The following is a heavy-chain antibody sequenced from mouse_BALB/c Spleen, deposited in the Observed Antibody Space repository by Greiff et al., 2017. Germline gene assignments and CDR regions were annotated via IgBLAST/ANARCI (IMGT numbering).Heavy chain of an antibody. Sequence: QVQLQQSAAELARPGASVKMSCKASGYTFTSYTMHWVKQRPGQGLEWIGYINPSSGYTEYNQKFKDKTTLTADKSSSTAYMQLSSLTSEDSAVYYCARSLYRYDAMDYWGQGTSVTVSS. CDR1: GYTFTSYT. D-gene: IGHD2-14*01. CDR3: ARSLYRYDAMDY. V-gene: IGHV1-4*02. J-gene: IGHJ4*01. CDR2: INPSSGYT.